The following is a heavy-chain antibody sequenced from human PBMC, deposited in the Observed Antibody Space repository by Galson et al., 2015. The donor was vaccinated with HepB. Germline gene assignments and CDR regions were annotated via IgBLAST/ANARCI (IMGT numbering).Heavy chain of an antibody. CDR3: ARDYDSSGYVGY. D-gene: IGHD3-22*01. J-gene: IGHJ4*02. CDR1: GFTFSSYA. V-gene: IGHV3-30-3*01. Sequence: LRLSCAASGFTFSSYAMHWVRQAPGKGLEWVAVISYDGSNKYYADSVKGRFTISRDNSKNTLYLQMNSLRAEDTAVYYCARDYDSSGYVGYWGQGTLVTVSS. CDR2: ISYDGSNK.